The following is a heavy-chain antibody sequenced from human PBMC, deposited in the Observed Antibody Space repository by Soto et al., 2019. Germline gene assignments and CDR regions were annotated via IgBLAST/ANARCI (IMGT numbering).Heavy chain of an antibody. V-gene: IGHV3-48*03. J-gene: IGHJ6*02. CDR2: ISSSGSTI. CDR1: GFTFSSYE. D-gene: IGHD4-17*01. CDR3: ARGLDYGDLYEDYYGMDV. Sequence: PGGSLRLSCAASGFTFSSYEMNWVRQAPGKGLEWVSYISSSGSTIYYADSVKGRFTISRDNAKNSLYLQMNSLRAEDTAVYYCARGLDYGDLYEDYYGMDVWGQGTTVTVSS.